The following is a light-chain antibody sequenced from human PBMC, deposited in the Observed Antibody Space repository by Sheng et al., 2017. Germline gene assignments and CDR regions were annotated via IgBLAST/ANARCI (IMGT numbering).Light chain of an antibody. J-gene: IGLJ3*02. CDR3: CSYAGSTTWV. V-gene: IGLV2-14*03. CDR2: DVN. Sequence: QSALTQPASVSGSPGQSITISCTGTSSDIGGYNYVSWYQQHPGKAPKLIIYDVNSRPSGVSNRFSASKSGNTASLTISGLQAEDEADYSCCSYAGSTTWVFGGGTKLTVL. CDR1: SSDIGGYNY.